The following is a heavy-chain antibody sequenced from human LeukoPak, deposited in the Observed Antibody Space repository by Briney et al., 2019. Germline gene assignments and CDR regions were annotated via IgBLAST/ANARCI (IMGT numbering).Heavy chain of an antibody. CDR1: GGSISSGGYY. V-gene: IGHV4-31*03. J-gene: IGHJ4*02. D-gene: IGHD2-15*01. CDR3: ARRLPSIAALDY. Sequence: PSQTLSLTCTVSGGSISSGGYYWSWSRQHPGKGLEWIGYIYYSGDTYYTPSLKSRVTMPVDTSKNQFSLNLSSVTAADTAVYYCARRLPSIAALDYWGQGILVTVSS. CDR2: IYYSGDT.